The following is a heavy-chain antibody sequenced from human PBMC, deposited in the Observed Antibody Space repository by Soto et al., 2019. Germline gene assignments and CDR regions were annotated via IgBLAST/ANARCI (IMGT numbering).Heavy chain of an antibody. V-gene: IGHV4-31*03. J-gene: IGHJ5*02. CDR1: GANHNSVNDY. CDR3: ARGIYSKVGATIWFDP. CDR2: IYVTGAV. Sequence: PSEPLSLTYSVSGANHNSVNDYWIWIIQVREKGLEWIGHIYVTGAVDYNPSLRDRITISQDTSERQFSLNLRLVTAADTAVYYCARGIYSKVGATIWFDPWGQGTLVPV. D-gene: IGHD1-26*01.